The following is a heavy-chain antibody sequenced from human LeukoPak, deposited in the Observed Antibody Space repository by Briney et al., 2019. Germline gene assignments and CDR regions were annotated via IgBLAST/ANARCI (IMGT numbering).Heavy chain of an antibody. D-gene: IGHD2-2*01. Sequence: ASVKVSCKASGYTFTGYYMHWVRQAPGQGLEWMGWINPNSGGTNYAQKFQGRVTMTRDTPISTAYMELSRLRSDDTAVYYCARDTYRCSSTSCSYYYYGMDVWGQGTTVTVSS. CDR3: ARDTYRCSSTSCSYYYYGMDV. J-gene: IGHJ6*02. CDR2: INPNSGGT. CDR1: GYTFTGYY. V-gene: IGHV1-2*02.